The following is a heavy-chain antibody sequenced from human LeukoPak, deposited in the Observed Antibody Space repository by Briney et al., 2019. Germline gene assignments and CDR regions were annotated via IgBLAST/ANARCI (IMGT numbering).Heavy chain of an antibody. CDR1: GGTFSSYA. Sequence: SVKVSCKASGGTFSSYAISWVRQAPGQGLEWIGGIIPIFGTANYAQKFQGRVTITTDESTSTAYMELSSLRSEDTAVYDCASLYCSSTSCYHYYYMDVWGKGTTVTVSS. V-gene: IGHV1-69*05. D-gene: IGHD2-2*01. CDR2: IIPIFGTA. CDR3: ASLYCSSTSCYHYYYMDV. J-gene: IGHJ6*03.